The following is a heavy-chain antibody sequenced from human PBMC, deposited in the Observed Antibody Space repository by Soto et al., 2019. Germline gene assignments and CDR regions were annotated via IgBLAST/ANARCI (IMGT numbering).Heavy chain of an antibody. CDR2: INAGNGKT. D-gene: IGHD3-3*01. J-gene: IGHJ1*01. CDR3: ARGNLLRFDRHFQH. V-gene: IGHV1-3*01. Sequence: ASVKVSCNASGYTFTSYAIHWVRQAPGQRLEWMGGINAGNGKTKYSQKFQGRVTITRDTSASTSYLELSSLRSEDTAVYYCARGNLLRFDRHFQHWGQGTLVTVS. CDR1: GYTFTSYA.